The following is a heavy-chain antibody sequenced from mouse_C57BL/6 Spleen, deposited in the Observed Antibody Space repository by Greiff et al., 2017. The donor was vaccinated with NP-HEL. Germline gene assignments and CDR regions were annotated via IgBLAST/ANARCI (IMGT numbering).Heavy chain of an antibody. CDR2: ISYSGST. V-gene: IGHV3-1*01. CDR3: ARAGYYGSIGY. D-gene: IGHD1-1*01. Sequence: VQLKESGPGMVKPSQSLSLTCTVTGYSITSGYDWHWIRHFPGNKLEWMGYISYSGSTNYNPSLKSRISITHDTSKNHFFLKLNSVTTEDTATYYCARAGYYGSIGYWGQGTTLTVSS. CDR1: GYSITSGYD. J-gene: IGHJ2*01.